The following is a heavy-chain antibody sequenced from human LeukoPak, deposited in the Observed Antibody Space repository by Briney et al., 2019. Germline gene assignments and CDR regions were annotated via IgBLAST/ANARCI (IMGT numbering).Heavy chain of an antibody. Sequence: GGSQRLSCTVSVYTLKHHAMSCAPQAPGEGLEWLTSINGSADNTFYADCVKRRFTLSRHNSKHALYLKMKSLRPEYRAVYYGAFRGDILVEVAATLIFDWWGQGTLVSVSS. J-gene: IGHJ4*02. V-gene: IGHV3-23*01. CDR1: VYTLKHHA. CDR3: AFRGDILVEVAATLIFDW. D-gene: IGHD2-15*01. CDR2: INGSADNT.